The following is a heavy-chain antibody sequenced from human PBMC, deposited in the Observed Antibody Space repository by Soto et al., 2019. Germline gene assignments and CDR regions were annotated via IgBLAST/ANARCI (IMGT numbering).Heavy chain of an antibody. V-gene: IGHV4-59*01. CDR1: GGSISSYY. CDR2: IYYSGST. D-gene: IGHD3-10*02. J-gene: IGHJ4*02. CDR3: ARVMGITMSPMGY. Sequence: PSETLSLTCTVSGGSISSYYWSWIRQPPGKGLEWIGYIYYSGSTNYNPSLKSRVTISVDTSKNQFSLKLSSPRSEDTAVYYCARVMGITMSPMGYWGQGTLVTVPQ.